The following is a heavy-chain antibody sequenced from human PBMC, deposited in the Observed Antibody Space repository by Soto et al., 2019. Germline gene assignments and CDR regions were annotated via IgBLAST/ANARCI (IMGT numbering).Heavy chain of an antibody. J-gene: IGHJ3*01. CDR1: GGSISSSNW. D-gene: IGHD6-19*01. CDR3: ARVLIAVAGHLYPFAV. CDR2: ISHSGTT. Sequence: SETLSLTCAVSGGSISSSNWWSWVRQPPGKGLEWIGEISHSGTTNYNPSLKSRVTISVDKSKNQFSLKLRSVTAADTAVYYCARVLIAVAGHLYPFAVPGQGTLDPGSS. V-gene: IGHV4-4*02.